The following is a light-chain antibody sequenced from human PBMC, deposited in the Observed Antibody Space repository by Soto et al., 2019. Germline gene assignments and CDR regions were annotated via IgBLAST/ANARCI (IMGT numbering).Light chain of an antibody. Sequence: DIQMTQSPSSLSASVGDRVIITCRASQNIARYLNWYQQKPGKAPEILVYAASFLQSGVPSRFSGSGSGTTFTLTITSLHIEDFATYYCQQTYGTPTWTFGQGTMVDIX. J-gene: IGKJ1*01. CDR2: AAS. CDR3: QQTYGTPTWT. CDR1: QNIARY. V-gene: IGKV1-39*01.